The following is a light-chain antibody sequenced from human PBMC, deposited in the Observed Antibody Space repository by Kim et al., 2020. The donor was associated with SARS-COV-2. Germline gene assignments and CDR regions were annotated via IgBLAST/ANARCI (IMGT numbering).Light chain of an antibody. V-gene: IGKV3-15*01. J-gene: IGKJ1*01. Sequence: ERVMTQSPGTLSVSPGERATLSCRASQTVSGNLAWYQQKPGQAPRLLIYDTFTRATGIPDRFSGSGSGTEFTLTISSLQSEDFGIYYCRQYYIWHRTFGQGCKVDIK. CDR2: DTF. CDR1: QTVSGN. CDR3: RQYYIWHRT.